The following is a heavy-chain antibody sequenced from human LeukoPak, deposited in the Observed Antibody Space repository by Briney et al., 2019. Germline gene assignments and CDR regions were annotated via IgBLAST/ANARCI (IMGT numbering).Heavy chain of an antibody. Sequence: GGSLRLSCAASGFTFSSYAMSWVRQAPGKGLEWVSTISTGGGSTYYAESVKGRFTISRDNSKNTLYLQMDSLRAEDTAVYYCAKGRSGYYYDYWGQGTLVTVSS. J-gene: IGHJ4*02. CDR1: GFTFSSYA. CDR2: ISTGGGST. V-gene: IGHV3-23*01. CDR3: AKGRSGYYYDY. D-gene: IGHD3-22*01.